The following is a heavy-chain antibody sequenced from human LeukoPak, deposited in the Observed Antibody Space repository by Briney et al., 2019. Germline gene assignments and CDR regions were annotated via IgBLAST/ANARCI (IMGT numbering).Heavy chain of an antibody. J-gene: IGHJ5*02. V-gene: IGHV4-30-2*01. CDR3: ARGTDIVVARTLGWFDP. Sequence: SETLSLTCTVSGASISSGDYYWSWIRQPPGKGLEWIGYIYHSGSTYYNPSLKSRVTISVDRSKNQFSLKLSSVTAADTAVYYCARGTDIVVARTLGWFDPWGQGTLVTVSS. CDR1: GASISSGDYY. CDR2: IYHSGST. D-gene: IGHD2-15*01.